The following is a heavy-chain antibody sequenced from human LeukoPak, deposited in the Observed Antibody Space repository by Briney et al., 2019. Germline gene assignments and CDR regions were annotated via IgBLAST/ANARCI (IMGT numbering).Heavy chain of an antibody. D-gene: IGHD4-11*01. CDR3: ARGAFYSLGY. J-gene: IGHJ4*02. CDR2: IYHSGRT. CDR1: GGSISSSNW. Sequence: SETLSLTCAVSGGSISSSNWWSCVRQPPGKVLEWIGEIYHSGRTNSNSSLKSRITISVGKSKNQFSVKLSSLTAADTAVYYCARGAFYSLGYWGQGTLVTVSS. V-gene: IGHV4-4*02.